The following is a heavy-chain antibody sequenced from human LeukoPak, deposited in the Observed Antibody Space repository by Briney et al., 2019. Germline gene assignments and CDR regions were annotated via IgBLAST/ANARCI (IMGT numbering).Heavy chain of an antibody. J-gene: IGHJ4*02. V-gene: IGHV4-39*07. CDR2: IYSSGST. CDR1: GGTINSNTYF. CDR3: ARHDSGAAAGTFDY. Sequence: SETLSFTCTVSGGTINSNTYFWRSIRQPPGKGLEWIGSIYSSGSTNYNPSLKSRVTISVDTSKNQLSMKMTSVTAADTAVYYCARHDSGAAAGTFDYWGQGTLVTVSS. D-gene: IGHD6-13*01.